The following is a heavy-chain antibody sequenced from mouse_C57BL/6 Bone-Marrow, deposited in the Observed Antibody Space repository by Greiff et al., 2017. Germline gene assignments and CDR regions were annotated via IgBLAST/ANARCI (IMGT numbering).Heavy chain of an antibody. V-gene: IGHV1-63*01. CDR2: IYPGGGYT. J-gene: IGHJ2*01. CDR3: ARRWLLYYFDY. Sequence: VQGVESGAELVRPGTSVKMSCKASGYTFTNYWIGWAKQRPGHGLEWIGDIYPGGGYTNYNEKFKGKATLTADKSSSTAYMQFSSLTSEDSAIYYCARRWLLYYFDYWGQGTTLTVSS. CDR1: GYTFTNYW. D-gene: IGHD2-3*01.